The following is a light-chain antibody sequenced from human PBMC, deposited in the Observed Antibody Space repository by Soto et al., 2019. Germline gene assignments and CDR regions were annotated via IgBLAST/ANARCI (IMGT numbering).Light chain of an antibody. J-gene: IGKJ1*01. CDR2: AAS. Sequence: DIQMTQSPSSLSASVGDRXTITXXASQGISNYLAWYQQKPGKVPKLLIYAASTLQSGVPSRFSGSGSGTDFTLTISSLQPEDVATYYCQKYNSAPWTFGQGTKVEIK. CDR3: QKYNSAPWT. V-gene: IGKV1-27*01. CDR1: QGISNY.